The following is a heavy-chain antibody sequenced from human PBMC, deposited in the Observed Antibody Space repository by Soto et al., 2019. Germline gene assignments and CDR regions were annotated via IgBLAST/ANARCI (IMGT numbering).Heavy chain of an antibody. CDR1: GGSISSGGYY. CDR3: ARWPQLEPRFDY. J-gene: IGHJ4*02. D-gene: IGHD1-1*01. V-gene: IGHV4-31*03. Sequence: PSETLSLTCTVSGGSISSGGYYWSWIRQHPGKGLEWIGYIYYSGSTYYNPSLKSRVTISVYTSKNQFSLKLSSVTAADTAVYYCARWPQLEPRFDYWGQGTLVTVSS. CDR2: IYYSGST.